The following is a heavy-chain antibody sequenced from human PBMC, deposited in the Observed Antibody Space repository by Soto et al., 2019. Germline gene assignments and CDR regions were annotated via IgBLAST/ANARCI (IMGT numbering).Heavy chain of an antibody. D-gene: IGHD3-22*01. Sequence: QAQLVQSGAEVKKPGASVKVSCKASGYTFSMYIIHWVRQAPGQRLEWMGWIHAGSGDTKYSRKFQARVTISRDTFTGTVYMQLSGLRSEDTAVYYCARSIPPFINDSNNPFDYWGQGALVTVSS. J-gene: IGHJ4*02. CDR3: ARSIPPFINDSNNPFDY. V-gene: IGHV1-3*01. CDR2: IHAGSGDT. CDR1: GYTFSMYI.